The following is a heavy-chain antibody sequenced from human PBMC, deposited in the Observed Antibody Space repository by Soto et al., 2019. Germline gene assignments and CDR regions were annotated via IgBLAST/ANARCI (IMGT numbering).Heavy chain of an antibody. CDR1: GFSLSSSAVGVG. J-gene: IGHJ5*02. CDR2: IYWDDDK. D-gene: IGHD2-2*01. Sequence: SGPTLVNPTQTLTLTCTFSGFSLSSSAVGVGVGWIRQPPGKALEWLALIYWDDDKRYSPSLKSRLTITKDTSQSQVVLTMTNLDPVDSGTYYCALIKDCSRTDCFLASFDPWGQGTLVTV. V-gene: IGHV2-5*02. CDR3: ALIKDCSRTDCFLASFDP.